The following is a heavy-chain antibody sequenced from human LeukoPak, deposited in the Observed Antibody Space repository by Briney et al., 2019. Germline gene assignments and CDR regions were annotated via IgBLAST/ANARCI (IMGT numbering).Heavy chain of an antibody. CDR2: INHSGST. CDR3: ARGKHYYGSGSYYVVNYYYMDV. J-gene: IGHJ6*03. D-gene: IGHD3-10*01. V-gene: IGHV4-34*01. Sequence: TSETLSLICAVYGGSFSGYYWSWIRQPPGKGLEWIREINHSGSTNYNPSLKSRVTISVDTSKNQFSLKLSSVTAADTAVYYCARGKHYYGSGSYYVVNYYYMDVWGKGTTVTVSS. CDR1: GGSFSGYY.